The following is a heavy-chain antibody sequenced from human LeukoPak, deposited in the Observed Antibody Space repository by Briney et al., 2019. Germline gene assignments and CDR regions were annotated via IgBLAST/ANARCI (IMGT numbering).Heavy chain of an antibody. CDR2: IYYSGST. Sequence: SETLSLTCTVSGGSISSGDYYWSWIRQPPGKGLEWTGYIYYSGSTYYNPSLKSRVTISVDTSKNQFSLKLSSVTAADTAVYYCARELPPPDSSAFDIWGQGTMVTVSS. CDR3: ARELPPPDSSAFDI. D-gene: IGHD1-14*01. J-gene: IGHJ3*02. V-gene: IGHV4-30-4*01. CDR1: GGSISSGDYY.